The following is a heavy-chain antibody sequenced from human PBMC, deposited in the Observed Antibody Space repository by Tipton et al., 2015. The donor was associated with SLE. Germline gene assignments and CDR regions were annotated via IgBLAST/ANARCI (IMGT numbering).Heavy chain of an antibody. Sequence: TLSLTCAVSGYSISSGYYWGWIRQPPGKGLEWIGSIYHSGSTYYNPSLKSRVTISVDTSKNQFSLKLSSVTAADTAVYYCARWGITFGGVIVFDYWGQGTLVTVSS. D-gene: IGHD3-16*02. CDR3: ARWGITFGGVIVFDY. V-gene: IGHV4-38-2*01. CDR2: IYHSGST. CDR1: GYSISSGYY. J-gene: IGHJ4*02.